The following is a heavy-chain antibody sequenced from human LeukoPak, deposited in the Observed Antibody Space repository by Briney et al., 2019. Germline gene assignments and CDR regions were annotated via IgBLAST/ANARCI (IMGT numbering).Heavy chain of an antibody. D-gene: IGHD3-10*01. V-gene: IGHV3-9*01. CDR3: AKLGEQETHDY. Sequence: AGGSLRLCCAVSGFTFDDYAMHWVRQAPGKGLEWVSGISWNSGSIGYADSVEGRFTISRDNAKNSLYLQMNSLRAEDTALYYCAKLGEQETHDYWGQGTLVTVSS. CDR2: ISWNSGSI. J-gene: IGHJ4*02. CDR1: GFTFDDYA.